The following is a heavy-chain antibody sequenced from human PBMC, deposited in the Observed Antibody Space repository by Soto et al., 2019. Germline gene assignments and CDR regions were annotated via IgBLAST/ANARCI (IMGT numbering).Heavy chain of an antibody. D-gene: IGHD3-10*01. CDR2: ISGSGGST. J-gene: IGHJ4*02. CDR3: AKLLGSRGENY. V-gene: IGHV3-23*01. Sequence: GGSLRLSCAASGFTFSSYAMSWVRQAPGKGLEWVSAISGSGGSTYYADSVKGRFTISRDNSKNMLYLQMNSLRAEDTAVYYCAKLLGSRGENYWGQGTLVTVSS. CDR1: GFTFSSYA.